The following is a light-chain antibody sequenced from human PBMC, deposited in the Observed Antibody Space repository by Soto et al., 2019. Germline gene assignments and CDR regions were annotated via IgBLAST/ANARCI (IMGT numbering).Light chain of an antibody. V-gene: IGLV2-14*01. CDR2: EVS. J-gene: IGLJ1*01. CDR1: SSDVGGYNY. Sequence: QSALTQPASVSWSPGQSITISCTGTSSDVGGYNYVSWYQQHPGKAPKLMIYEVSNRPSGVSNRFSGSKSGNTASLTISGLHAEDEADYYCSSYTSSSTSYVFGTGTKLTVL. CDR3: SSYTSSSTSYV.